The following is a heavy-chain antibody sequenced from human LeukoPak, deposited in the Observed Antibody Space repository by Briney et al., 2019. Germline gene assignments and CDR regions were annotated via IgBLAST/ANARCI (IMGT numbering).Heavy chain of an antibody. V-gene: IGHV3-21*01. CDR2: ISSSSSYT. D-gene: IGHD1-26*01. J-gene: IGHJ4*02. CDR3: ARDGSLAILDY. Sequence: GGSLRLSCAASGFTFSSYSMNWVRQAPGKGLEWVSSISSSSSYTYSADSVKGRFTISRDNAKNSLYLQMNSLRAEDTAVYYCARDGSLAILDYWGQGTLVTVSS. CDR1: GFTFSSYS.